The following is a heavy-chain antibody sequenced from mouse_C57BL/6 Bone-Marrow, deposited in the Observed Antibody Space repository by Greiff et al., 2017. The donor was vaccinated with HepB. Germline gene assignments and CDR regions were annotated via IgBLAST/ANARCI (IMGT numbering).Heavy chain of an antibody. CDR2: IWSDGST. CDR1: GFSLTSYG. D-gene: IGHD1-1*01. J-gene: IGHJ1*03. CDR3: ARHGPDYYGSSYWYFDV. V-gene: IGHV2-6-1*01. Sequence: QVQLKESGPGLVAPSQSLSITCTVSGFSLTSYGVHWVRQPPGKGLEWLVVIWSDGSTTYNSALKSRLSISKDNSKSQVFLKMNSLQTDDTAMYYGARHGPDYYGSSYWYFDVWGTGTTVTVSS.